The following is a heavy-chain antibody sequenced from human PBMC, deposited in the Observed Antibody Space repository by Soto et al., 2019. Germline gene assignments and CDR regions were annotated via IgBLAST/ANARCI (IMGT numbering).Heavy chain of an antibody. J-gene: IGHJ6*02. CDR2: INPNTGGT. D-gene: IGHD1-26*01. CDR1: GCTFTGYY. CDR3: ARDFVVGATSYYYGMEV. Sequence: ASVKVSCKASGCTFTGYYMHWVRQAPGQGLEWMGWINPNTGGTNYAQKFQGWVTMTRDTSISTAYMELSRLRSDDTAVYYCARDFVVGATSYYYGMEVWGQGTTVTVSS. V-gene: IGHV1-2*04.